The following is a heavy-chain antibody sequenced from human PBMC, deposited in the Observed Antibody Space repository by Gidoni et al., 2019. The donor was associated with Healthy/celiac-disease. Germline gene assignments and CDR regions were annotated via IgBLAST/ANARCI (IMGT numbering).Heavy chain of an antibody. CDR1: VFTFSTYG. J-gene: IGHJ4*02. CDR3: AQSTIFGVENPDY. Sequence: QVQLVASGGGVVQPVRSLRLSSAASVFTFSTYGMHWVRQAPGKGLEWVAVISYDGSYKFYADSVKGRFTISRDNSKNTLYLQMNSLRAEDTSVYYCAQSTIFGVENPDYWGQGTLVTVSS. CDR2: ISYDGSYK. V-gene: IGHV3-30*18. D-gene: IGHD3-3*01.